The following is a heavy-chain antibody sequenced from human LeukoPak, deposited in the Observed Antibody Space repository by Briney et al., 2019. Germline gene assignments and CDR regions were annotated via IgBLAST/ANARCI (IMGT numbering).Heavy chain of an antibody. CDR3: VRPKHSSTSWLHYGMDV. D-gene: IGHD2-2*01. CDR1: GVTVSSSH. V-gene: IGHV3-66*04. CDR2: IYSDGRT. Sequence: GGSLRLSCAASGVTVSSSHLTWGRQAPGKRLEWVSLIYSDGRTYYADSVRGRFTISRDNSKNTLYLQMNSLRVEDTAVFYCVRPKHSSTSWLHYGMDVWGQGTTVTVSS. J-gene: IGHJ6*02.